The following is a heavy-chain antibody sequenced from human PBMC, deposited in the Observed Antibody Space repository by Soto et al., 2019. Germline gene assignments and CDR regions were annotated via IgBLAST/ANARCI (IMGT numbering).Heavy chain of an antibody. CDR2: ISHDGTTK. V-gene: IGHV3-30*18. D-gene: IGHD3-10*02. J-gene: IGHJ5*02. CDR3: AKDFPNGSSRYDRVDP. Sequence: QVHLVESGGGVVQPGRYLRLSCAASGFTFSLYGIHWVRRAPGKGPEWLAVISHDGTTKYYADSVKGRFTVSTENSENTAFLQMNSLGGEDTAVYYCAKDFPNGSSRYDRVDPWDLGASVTVS. CDR1: GFTFSLYG.